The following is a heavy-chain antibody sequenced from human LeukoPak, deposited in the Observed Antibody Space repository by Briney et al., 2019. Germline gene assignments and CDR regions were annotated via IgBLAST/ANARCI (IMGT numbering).Heavy chain of an antibody. CDR1: GLTFNTYE. J-gene: IGHJ4*02. CDR2: ISPSGTTI. V-gene: IGHV3-48*03. D-gene: IGHD1-1*01. Sequence: PGASLRLSCSASGLTFNTYEMNWVRQAPGKGLERVSYISPSGTTIYYAESVNGRFTISRDNAKNSVYLQMNSLRVEDTAVYYCARKTFGTVYFDYWGQRILVTVSS. CDR3: ARKTFGTVYFDY.